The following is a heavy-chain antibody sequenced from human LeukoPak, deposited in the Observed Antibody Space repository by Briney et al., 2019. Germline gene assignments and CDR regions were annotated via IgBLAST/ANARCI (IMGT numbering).Heavy chain of an antibody. Sequence: SETLSLTCTVSGGSISSSSYYWGWIRQPPGKGLEWIGSIYYSGSTYYNPSLKSRVTISVDTSKNQFSLKLSSVTAADTAVYYCARQAIVVVPAAPPDWFDPWGQGTLVTVSS. CDR3: ARQAIVVVPAAPPDWFDP. J-gene: IGHJ5*02. CDR1: GGSISSSSYY. V-gene: IGHV4-39*01. D-gene: IGHD2-2*01. CDR2: IYYSGST.